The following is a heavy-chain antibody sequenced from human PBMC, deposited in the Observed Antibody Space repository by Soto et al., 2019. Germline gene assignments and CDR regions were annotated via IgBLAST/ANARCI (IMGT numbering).Heavy chain of an antibody. CDR2: ISAYNGNT. D-gene: IGHD2-15*01. CDR1: GYTFTSYG. Sequence: ASVKVSCKASGYTFTSYGISLVRQAPGQGLEWMGWISAYNGNTNYAQKLQGRVTMTTDTSTSTAYMELRSLRSDDTAVYYCARGYCSGGSCYYNWFDPWGQGTLVTVSS. J-gene: IGHJ5*02. V-gene: IGHV1-18*01. CDR3: ARGYCSGGSCYYNWFDP.